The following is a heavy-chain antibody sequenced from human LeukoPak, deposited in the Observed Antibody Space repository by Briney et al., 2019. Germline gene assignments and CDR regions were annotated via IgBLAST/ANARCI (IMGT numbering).Heavy chain of an antibody. CDR2: ISSSSSYI. V-gene: IGHV3-21*01. Sequence: KPGGSLRLSCAASGFTFSSYSMNWVRQAPGKGLEWVSSISSSSSYIYYADSVKGRFTISRDNAKNSLYLQMNSLRAEDTAVYYCARGTIAAAGFDYWGQGTLVTVSS. CDR3: ARGTIAAAGFDY. J-gene: IGHJ4*02. D-gene: IGHD6-25*01. CDR1: GFTFSSYS.